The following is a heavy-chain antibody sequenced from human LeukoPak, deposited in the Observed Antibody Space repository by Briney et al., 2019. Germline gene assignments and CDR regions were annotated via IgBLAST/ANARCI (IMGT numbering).Heavy chain of an antibody. CDR2: ISAYNGNT. V-gene: IGHV1-18*01. J-gene: IGHJ4*02. CDR1: GYTFTSYG. CDR3: ARSREGVSSSWYQNFDY. Sequence: GASVKVSCKASGYTFTSYGISWVRQAPGQGLEWMGWISAYNGNTNYAQKLQGRVTMTTDTSTSTAYMELRSLRSEDTAVYYCARSREGVSSSWYQNFDYWGQGTLVTVSS. D-gene: IGHD6-13*01.